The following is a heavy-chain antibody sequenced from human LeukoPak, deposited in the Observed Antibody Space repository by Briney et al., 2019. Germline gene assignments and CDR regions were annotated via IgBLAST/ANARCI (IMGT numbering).Heavy chain of an antibody. CDR2: ISSSSSYI. D-gene: IGHD2-2*01. CDR3: AREIGSTVYFDY. J-gene: IGHJ4*02. Sequence: PGGSLRLSCAASGFTFSSYSMNSVRQAPGKGLEWVSSISSSSSYIYYADSVKGGFTISRDNAKNSLYLQMNSLRAEDTAVYYCAREIGSTVYFDYWGQGTLVTVSS. CDR1: GFTFSSYS. V-gene: IGHV3-21*01.